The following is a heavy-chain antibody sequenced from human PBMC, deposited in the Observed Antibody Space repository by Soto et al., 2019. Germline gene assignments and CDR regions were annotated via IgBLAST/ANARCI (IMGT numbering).Heavy chain of an antibody. V-gene: IGHV3-21*06. CDR3: ARESEDLTSNFDY. Sequence: GSLRLSCAASGFTFTRYSMNWVRQAPGKGLEWVSSISSTTNYIYYGDSMKGRFTISRDNTKNSLYLEMNSLRAEDTAVYYCARESEDLTSNFDYWGQGTLVTVSS. CDR1: GFTFTRYS. J-gene: IGHJ4*02. CDR2: ISSTTNYI.